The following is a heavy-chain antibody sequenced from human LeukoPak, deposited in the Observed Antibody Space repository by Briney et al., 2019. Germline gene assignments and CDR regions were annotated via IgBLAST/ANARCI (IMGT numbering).Heavy chain of an antibody. CDR1: GGSISSYY. J-gene: IGHJ5*02. V-gene: IGHV4-59*01. CDR3: ARGVSSWNYVSWFDP. D-gene: IGHD1-7*01. Sequence: PSETLSLTCTVSGGSISSYYWSWIRQPPGKGLEWIGYIYYSGSTNYNPSLKSRVTISVDTSKNQFSLKLSSVTAADTAVYYCARGVSSWNYVSWFDPWGQGTLVTVSS. CDR2: IYYSGST.